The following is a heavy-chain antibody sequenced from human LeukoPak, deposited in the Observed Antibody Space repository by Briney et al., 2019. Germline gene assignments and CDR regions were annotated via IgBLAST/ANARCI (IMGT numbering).Heavy chain of an antibody. CDR3: AKDNEYCSSTRCLHGMDV. CDR2: INSDGSST. J-gene: IGHJ6*02. D-gene: IGHD2-2*01. Sequence: GGSLRLSCAASGFTFSSYWMHWVRQAPGKGLVWVSRINSDGSSTSYADSVKGRFTISRDNSKNTLYLQMNGLRAEDTAKYYCAKDNEYCSSTRCLHGMDVWGQGTTVTVSS. CDR1: GFTFSSYW. V-gene: IGHV3-74*01.